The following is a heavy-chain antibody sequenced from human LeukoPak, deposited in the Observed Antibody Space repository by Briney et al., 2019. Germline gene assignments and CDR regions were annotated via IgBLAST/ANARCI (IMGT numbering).Heavy chain of an antibody. Sequence: GASVKVSCKASGGTFSSYAISWVRQAPGQGLEWMGGIIPIFGTANYAQKFQGRVTITADESTSTAYMELSSLRSEDTAVYYCAHLPGRRVPAAIGAHENYYYYGMDVWGQGTTVTVSS. D-gene: IGHD2-2*02. CDR3: AHLPGRRVPAAIGAHENYYYYGMDV. CDR2: IIPIFGTA. J-gene: IGHJ6*02. CDR1: GGTFSSYA. V-gene: IGHV1-69*13.